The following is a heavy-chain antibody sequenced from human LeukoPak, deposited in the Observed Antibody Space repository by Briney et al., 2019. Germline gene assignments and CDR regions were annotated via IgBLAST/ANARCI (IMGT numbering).Heavy chain of an antibody. CDR2: IYPGDSDT. CDR3: ARRAAGTWWFDP. CDR1: GYSFTNYC. V-gene: IGHV5-51*01. J-gene: IGHJ5*02. D-gene: IGHD6-13*01. Sequence: GESLKISCKGAGYSFTNYCIGWVRHMAGKGLEWMGIIYPGDSDTRYSPSFQGQVTISADKSISNAYLQWSSLKASDTAMYYCARRAAGTWWFDPWGQGTLVTVSS.